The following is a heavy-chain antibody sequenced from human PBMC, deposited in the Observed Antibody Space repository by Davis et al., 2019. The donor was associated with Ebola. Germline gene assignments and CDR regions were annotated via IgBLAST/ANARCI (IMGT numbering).Heavy chain of an antibody. CDR3: ARELTIFGLPMDV. J-gene: IGHJ6*02. D-gene: IGHD3-3*01. Sequence: SETLSLTCAVYGGSFSGYYWSWIRQHPGKGLEWIGYIYYSGSTYYNPSLKSRVTISVDTSKNQFSLKLSSVTAADTAVYYCARELTIFGLPMDVWGQGTTVTVSS. CDR2: IYYSGST. CDR1: GGSFSGYY. V-gene: IGHV4-31*11.